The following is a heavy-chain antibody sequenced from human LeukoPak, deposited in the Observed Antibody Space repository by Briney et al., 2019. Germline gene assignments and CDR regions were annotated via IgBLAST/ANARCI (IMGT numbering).Heavy chain of an antibody. CDR3: ARVAKLGPFAEKNWFDP. V-gene: IGHV7-4-1*02. Sequence: ASVKVSCTASGYTFTSYAMNWVRQAPGQGLEWMGWINTNTGNPTYAQGFTGRFVFSLDTSVSTAYLQISSLKAEDTAVYYCARVAKLGPFAEKNWFDPWGQGTLVTVSS. CDR2: INTNTGNP. J-gene: IGHJ5*02. D-gene: IGHD3-16*01. CDR1: GYTFTSYA.